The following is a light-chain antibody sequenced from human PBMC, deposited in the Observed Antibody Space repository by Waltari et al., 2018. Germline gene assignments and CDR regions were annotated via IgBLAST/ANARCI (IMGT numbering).Light chain of an antibody. CDR1: SGSIASNY. CDR2: EDN. V-gene: IGLV6-57*04. CDR3: QSYNSSNVI. J-gene: IGLJ2*01. Sequence: NFMLTQPHSVSESPGKTLTISCTRSSGSIASNYVQWYQQRPGRAPITVIYEDNERPSWVPDLFSGSIDSSSNSASLTISGLKTEDEADYYCQSYNSSNVIFGGGTKLTVL.